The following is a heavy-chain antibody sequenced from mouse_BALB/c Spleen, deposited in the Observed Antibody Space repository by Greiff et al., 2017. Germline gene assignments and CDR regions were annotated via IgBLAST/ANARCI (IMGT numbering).Heavy chain of an antibody. D-gene: IGHD2-1*01. CDR1: GFNIKDTY. CDR2: IDPANGNT. J-gene: IGHJ1*01. V-gene: IGHV14-3*02. Sequence: VQLQQSGAELVKPGASVKLSCTASGFNIKDTYMHWVKQRPEQGLEWIGRIDPANGNTKYDPKFQGKATITADTSSNTAYLQLSSLTSEDTAVYYCARREIYYGINWYFDVWGAGTTVTVSS. CDR3: ARREIYYGINWYFDV.